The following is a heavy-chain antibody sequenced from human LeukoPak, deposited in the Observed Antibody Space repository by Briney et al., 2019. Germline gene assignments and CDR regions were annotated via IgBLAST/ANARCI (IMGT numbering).Heavy chain of an antibody. CDR3: ARGIQYYDILTAAFDI. Sequence: SETLSLTCTVSGGSISSYYWSWIRQPPGKGLEWIGYIYYSGSTNYNPSLKSRVTISVDTSKNQFSLKLSSVTAADTAVYYCARGIQYYDILTAAFDIWGQGTMVTVSS. D-gene: IGHD3-9*01. CDR2: IYYSGST. J-gene: IGHJ3*02. CDR1: GGSISSYY. V-gene: IGHV4-59*12.